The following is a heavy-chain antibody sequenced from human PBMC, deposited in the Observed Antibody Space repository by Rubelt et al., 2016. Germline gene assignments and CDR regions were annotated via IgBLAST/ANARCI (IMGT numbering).Heavy chain of an antibody. Sequence: EVQLVESGGGLVQPGGSLRLSCAASGFTFSSYSMNWVRQAPGKGLEWVSYISSSSSTIYDEASVKGRFTISRDNAKNSLYLQMNSLIAEDTAVYYCARRRTVPQNWFDPWGQGTLVTVSS. CDR2: ISSSSSTI. CDR3: ARRRTVPQNWFDP. J-gene: IGHJ5*02. V-gene: IGHV3-48*01. D-gene: IGHD4-17*01. CDR1: GFTFSSYS.